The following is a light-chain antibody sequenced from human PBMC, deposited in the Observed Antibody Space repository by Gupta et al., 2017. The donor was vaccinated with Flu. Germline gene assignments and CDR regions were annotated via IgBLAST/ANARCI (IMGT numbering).Light chain of an antibody. Sequence: SSSNIGSKYVSWDQHFPRTAPKLLIFDNDKHPSWSPDRFSGSRSGTSATLDITGLQAWDEADDYCGTWDSGLRAGVVGGGTKLTVL. CDR3: GTWDSGLRAGV. J-gene: IGLJ3*02. CDR1: SSNIGSKY. V-gene: IGLV1-51*01. CDR2: DND.